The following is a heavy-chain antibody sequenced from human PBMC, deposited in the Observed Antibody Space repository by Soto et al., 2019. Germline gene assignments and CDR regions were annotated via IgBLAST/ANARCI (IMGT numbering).Heavy chain of an antibody. Sequence: GASATVSCQASGYTFTRYAMHSVRQAPGQRPEWMGWINAGNGNTKYSQKFQGRVTITRDTSASTAYMELSSLRSEDTAVYYCARVSVPTKVAMVTRHAEYFQHWGQGTLVTVSS. CDR3: ARVSVPTKVAMVTRHAEYFQH. D-gene: IGHD5-18*01. CDR1: GYTFTRYA. J-gene: IGHJ1*01. V-gene: IGHV1-3*01. CDR2: INAGNGNT.